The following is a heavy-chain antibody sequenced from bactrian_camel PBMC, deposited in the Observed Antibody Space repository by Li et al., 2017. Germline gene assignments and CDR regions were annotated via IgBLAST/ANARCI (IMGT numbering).Heavy chain of an antibody. CDR1: GYSSSMYC. V-gene: IGHV3S53*01. Sequence: HVQLVESGGGSVQAGGSLRLSCAVSGYSSSMYCMAWFRQVPGKEREGLAAVDSGGSTSYADSVKGRFTISGDNAKDILTLQMNSLKPEDTAMYYCAADPFCRQDYDWGQGTQVTVS. D-gene: IGHD1*01. CDR3: AADPFCRQDYD. J-gene: IGHJ4*01. CDR2: VDSGGST.